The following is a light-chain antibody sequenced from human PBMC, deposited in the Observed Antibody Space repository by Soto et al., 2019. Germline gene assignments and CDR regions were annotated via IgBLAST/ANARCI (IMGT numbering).Light chain of an antibody. Sequence: QSALTQPPSASGSPGQSVTIACTGTSSDVGGFNYVSWYQHHPGKAPKLMIYEVSKRPSGVPDRFSGSKSGNTASLTVSGLQAEDEADYYCSSYAGSNKGVFGGGTMLTVL. J-gene: IGLJ2*01. CDR1: SSDVGGFNY. CDR3: SSYAGSNKGV. CDR2: EVS. V-gene: IGLV2-8*01.